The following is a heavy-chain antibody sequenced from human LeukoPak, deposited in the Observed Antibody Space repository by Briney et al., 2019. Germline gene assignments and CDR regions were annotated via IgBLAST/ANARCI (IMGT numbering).Heavy chain of an antibody. CDR3: TTDHRITIFGVVSYFDY. Sequence: GGSLRLSCAASGFTFSNAWMSWVRQAPAKGLEWVGRIKSKTDGGTTDYAAPVKGRFAISRDDSKNTLYLQMNSLKTEDTAVYYCTTDHRITIFGVVSYFDYWGQGTLVTVSS. CDR2: IKSKTDGGTT. J-gene: IGHJ4*02. D-gene: IGHD3-3*01. V-gene: IGHV3-15*01. CDR1: GFTFSNAW.